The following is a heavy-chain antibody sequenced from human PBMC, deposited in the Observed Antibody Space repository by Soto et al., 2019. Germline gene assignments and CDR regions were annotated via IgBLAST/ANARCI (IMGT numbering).Heavy chain of an antibody. CDR3: VAASNVTPYYFEN. J-gene: IGHJ4*02. CDR1: GIIVSDTW. Sequence: GGSLRLSCAASGIIVSDTWMNWVRQAPGKGLEWVGRLESTESGGATDFASTVKGRFTISRDDSKNTLSLHMTRLEPEDTALYYCVAASNVTPYYFENWGQGDLVTVSS. CDR2: LESTESGGAT. V-gene: IGHV3-15*04. D-gene: IGHD2-21*02.